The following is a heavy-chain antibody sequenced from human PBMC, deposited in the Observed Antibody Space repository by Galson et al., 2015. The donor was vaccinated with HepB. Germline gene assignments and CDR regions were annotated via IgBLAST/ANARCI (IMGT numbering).Heavy chain of an antibody. J-gene: IGHJ4*02. Sequence: SLRLSCAASGFNFSSYAMHWVRQAPGKGLEWVAVISYDGSNKYYADSVKGRFTISRDNSKKTLYLQMNSLRAEDTAVYYCARDRRIGSSSGSPPGYWGQGTLVTVSS. D-gene: IGHD6-19*01. CDR3: ARDRRIGSSSGSPPGY. CDR1: GFNFSSYA. CDR2: ISYDGSNK. V-gene: IGHV3-30*04.